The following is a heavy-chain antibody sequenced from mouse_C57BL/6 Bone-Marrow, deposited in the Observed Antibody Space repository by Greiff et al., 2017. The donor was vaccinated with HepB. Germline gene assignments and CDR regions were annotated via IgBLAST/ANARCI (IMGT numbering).Heavy chain of an antibody. J-gene: IGHJ3*01. Sequence: QVQLQQPGAELVSPGSSVKLSCKASGYTFTSYWMDWVKQRPGQGLEWIGNIYPSDSETHYNQKFKDKATLTVDKSSSTAYMQLSSLTSEDSAVYYCARDPFLFAYWGQGTLVTVSA. CDR3: ARDPFLFAY. CDR1: GYTFTSYW. CDR2: IYPSDSET. V-gene: IGHV1-61*01.